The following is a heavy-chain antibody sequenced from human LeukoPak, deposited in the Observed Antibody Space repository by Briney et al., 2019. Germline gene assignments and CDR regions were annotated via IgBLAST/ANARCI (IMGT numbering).Heavy chain of an antibody. CDR3: ARSSHSGVWYDLDY. D-gene: IGHD6-19*01. Sequence: SGPALVKPTQTLTLTCTFSGFSLNTNGMRVSWIRQSPGKALEYFARIDWDDNTFYSAALRSRLTVSKDTSKNQVILTMTNMDPVDTATYYCARSSHSGVWYDLDYWGQGILVTVSS. CDR1: GFSLNTNGMR. V-gene: IGHV2-70*04. CDR2: IDWDDNT. J-gene: IGHJ4*02.